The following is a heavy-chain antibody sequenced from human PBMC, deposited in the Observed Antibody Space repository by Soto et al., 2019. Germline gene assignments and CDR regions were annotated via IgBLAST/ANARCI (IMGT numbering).Heavy chain of an antibody. J-gene: IGHJ3*02. CDR3: TRDSTRDYSGNYYSHTDAFDI. V-gene: IGHV1-18*01. Sequence: QVQLVQSGAEVKKPGASVKVSCKSSGYTFTNYAISWLRQAPGQGLEWMGWVSTYSDGRNYARDFQHRVTMTTDTSTSTAYMELKSLTSDDTAVYYCTRDSTRDYSGNYYSHTDAFDIWGQGTMVTVSS. CDR1: GYTFTNYA. D-gene: IGHD1-26*01. CDR2: VSTYSDGR.